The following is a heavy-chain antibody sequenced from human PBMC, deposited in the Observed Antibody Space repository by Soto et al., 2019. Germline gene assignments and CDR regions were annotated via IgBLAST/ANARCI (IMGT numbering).Heavy chain of an antibody. CDR3: ARGGAAVYYGMDV. D-gene: IGHD2-15*01. Sequence: QVQLVQSGAEVKKPGSSVKVSCKASGGTFSSYTISWVRQAPGQGLEWMGRLIPILGIANYAQKFQGRVTXTXDXCTSTAYMELSRLRSEDTAVYYCARGGAAVYYGMDVWGQGTTVTVSS. J-gene: IGHJ6*02. CDR2: LIPILGIA. CDR1: GGTFSSYT. V-gene: IGHV1-69*02.